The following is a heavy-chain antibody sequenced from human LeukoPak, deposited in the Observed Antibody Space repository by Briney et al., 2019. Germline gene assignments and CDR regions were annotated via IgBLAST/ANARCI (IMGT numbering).Heavy chain of an antibody. D-gene: IGHD3-22*01. CDR3: ARDGYYYDSSGQNAFDI. Sequence: GGSLRLSCAASGFTVSSNYMSWVRQAPGKGLEWVSVIYSGGSTYYADSVKGRFTTSRDNSKNTLYLQMNSLRAEDTAVYYCARDGYYYDSSGQNAFDIWGQGTMVTVSS. CDR1: GFTVSSNY. J-gene: IGHJ3*02. CDR2: IYSGGST. V-gene: IGHV3-53*01.